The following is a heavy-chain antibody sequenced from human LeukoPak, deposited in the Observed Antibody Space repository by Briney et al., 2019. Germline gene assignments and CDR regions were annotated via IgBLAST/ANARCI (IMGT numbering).Heavy chain of an antibody. D-gene: IGHD3-22*01. Sequence: GGSLRLSCAASGFTFSSYSMNWVRQAPGKGLEWVSSISSSYSYKYYADSVKGRFTISRDNAKNSLYLQMNSLRVEDTAVYYCARALADTRNYYLGFDYWGQGTLVTVSS. CDR2: ISSSYSYK. CDR1: GFTFSSYS. V-gene: IGHV3-21*01. J-gene: IGHJ4*02. CDR3: ARALADTRNYYLGFDY.